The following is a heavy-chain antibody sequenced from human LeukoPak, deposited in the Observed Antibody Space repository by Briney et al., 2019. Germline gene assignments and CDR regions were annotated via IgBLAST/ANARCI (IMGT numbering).Heavy chain of an antibody. Sequence: PRGSLRLSCAASGFTFGNYWMSWVRQAPGQGLEWVGHIKQDGSEKYYVDSVKGRFTISRDNAKNSLYLQMNSLRAEDTAVYYCARDRTLFDYWGQGTLVTVSS. CDR1: GFTFGNYW. CDR3: ARDRTLFDY. J-gene: IGHJ4*02. CDR2: IKQDGSEK. V-gene: IGHV3-7*01.